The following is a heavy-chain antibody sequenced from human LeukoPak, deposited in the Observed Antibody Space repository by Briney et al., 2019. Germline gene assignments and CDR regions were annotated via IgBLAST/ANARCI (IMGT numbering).Heavy chain of an antibody. J-gene: IGHJ4*02. CDR1: GYTFTGYY. V-gene: IGHV1-2*06. CDR2: INPNSGST. D-gene: IGHD6-19*01. Sequence: ASVKVSCKASGYTFTGYYMHWVRQAPGQGLEWMGRINPNSGSTNYAQKFQGRVTMTRDTSISTAYMELSRLRSDDTAVYYCARAGYSSGWYRDYFDYWGQGTLVTVSS. CDR3: ARAGYSSGWYRDYFDY.